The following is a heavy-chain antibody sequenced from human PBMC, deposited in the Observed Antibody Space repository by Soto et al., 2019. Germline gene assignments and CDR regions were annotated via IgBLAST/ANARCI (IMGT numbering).Heavy chain of an antibody. CDR1: GGSVGTGDYA. CDR2: DYYTVNN. D-gene: IGHD3-3*01. J-gene: IGHJ2*01. CDR3: AGERYRFWRGPFDL. Sequence: QVQLQESGPGLVKPSQTLSLTCTVSGGSVGTGDYAWTWLRQAPGKDLEWLASDYYTVNNCQNPSLQGRASISVDTSKNQFSLELRSVTAADTAVYYCAGERYRFWRGPFDLWGRGTLVTVSS. V-gene: IGHV4-30-4*01.